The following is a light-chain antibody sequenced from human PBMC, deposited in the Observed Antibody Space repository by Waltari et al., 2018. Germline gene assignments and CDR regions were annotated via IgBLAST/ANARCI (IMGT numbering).Light chain of an antibody. CDR3: QQFNTGYS. CDR1: RAIANN. J-gene: IGKJ2*01. Sequence: EIVMTQSPVTLSESPGEAATLSCRANRAIANNLAWYQQKPGQPLRLLIYDASTRATGIPARFSGSWSGAEFTLTITSLQSEDSAVYFCQQFNTGYSFGQGTKLEIK. V-gene: IGKV3-15*01. CDR2: DAS.